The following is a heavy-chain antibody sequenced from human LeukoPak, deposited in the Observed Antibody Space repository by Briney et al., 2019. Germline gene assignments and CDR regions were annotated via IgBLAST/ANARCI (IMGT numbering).Heavy chain of an antibody. CDR1: GGTFSSYA. D-gene: IGHD4/OR15-4a*01. CDR2: IIPILGIA. V-gene: IGHV1-69*04. Sequence: SVKVSCKASGGTFSSYAISWVRQAPGQGLDWMGRIIPILGIANYAQKFQGRVTITADKSTSTAYMELSSLRSEDKAVYYCAKGYGAYFDYWGQGTLVTVSS. J-gene: IGHJ4*02. CDR3: AKGYGAYFDY.